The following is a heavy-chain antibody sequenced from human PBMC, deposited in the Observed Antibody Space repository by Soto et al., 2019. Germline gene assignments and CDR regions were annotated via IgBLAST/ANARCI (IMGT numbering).Heavy chain of an antibody. CDR1: GGSISSSSYY. V-gene: IGHV4-39*01. D-gene: IGHD4-17*01. J-gene: IGHJ6*02. CDR2: IYYSGST. Sequence: PSETLSLTCTVSGGSISSSSYYWGWIRQPPGKGLEWIGSIYYSGSTHYNPSLKSRVTISVDTSKNQFSLKLSSVTAADTAVYYCARSLTTVVTMDLWGQGTSVTVSS. CDR3: ARSLTTVVTMDL.